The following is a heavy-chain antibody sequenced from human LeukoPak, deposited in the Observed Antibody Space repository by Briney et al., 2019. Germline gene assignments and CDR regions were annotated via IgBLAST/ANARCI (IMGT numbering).Heavy chain of an antibody. J-gene: IGHJ3*02. CDR3: ARESGFGELFPYAFGI. D-gene: IGHD3-10*01. CDR1: GYTFTGYY. Sequence: ASVKVSCKASGYTFTGYYMHWVRQAPGQGLEWMGWINPNSGGTNYAQKFQGRVTMTRDTSISTAYMELSRLRSDDTAVYYCARESGFGELFPYAFGIWGQGAVVTVSS. V-gene: IGHV1-2*02. CDR2: INPNSGGT.